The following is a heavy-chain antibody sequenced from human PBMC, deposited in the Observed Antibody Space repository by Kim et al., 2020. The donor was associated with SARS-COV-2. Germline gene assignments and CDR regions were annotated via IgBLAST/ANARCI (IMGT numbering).Heavy chain of an antibody. CDR3: ATSIKDRGYSYRTFDS. D-gene: IGHD5-18*01. CDR2: ISGGGGST. V-gene: IGHV3-23*01. J-gene: IGHJ5*01. CDR1: GFTFSSYD. Sequence: GGSLRLSCAASGFTFSSYDMNWVRQAPGKGLEWVSAISGGGGSTYYADSVKDRFTLSGDNSKNTLYLQMNSLRAEDTAVYYCATSIKDRGYSYRTFDSWGQGTLVTVSP.